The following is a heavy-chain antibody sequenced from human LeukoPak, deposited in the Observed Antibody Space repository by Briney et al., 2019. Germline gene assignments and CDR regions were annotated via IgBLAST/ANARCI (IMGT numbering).Heavy chain of an antibody. D-gene: IGHD3-3*01. CDR3: AREASYDFWSGSFPFDY. CDR1: GYTFTSYG. CDR2: ISAYNGNT. J-gene: IGHJ4*02. Sequence: GASVKVSCKASGYTFTSYGISWVRQAPGQGLEWMGWISAYNGNTNYAQKLQGRVTMTTDTSTSTAYMELRSLRSDDTAVYYCAREASYDFWSGSFPFDYWGQGTLVTVSS. V-gene: IGHV1-18*01.